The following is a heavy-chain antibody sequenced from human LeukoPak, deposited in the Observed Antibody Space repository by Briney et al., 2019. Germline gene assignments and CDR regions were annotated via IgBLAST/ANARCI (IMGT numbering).Heavy chain of an antibody. CDR2: INHSGRT. Sequence: AVYXGSFNGYYWSWIRQPPGKGVEWIGEINHSGRTNYNPSLKRRVTISVDTSKNQFSLKLSSVTAADTAVYYCARGPPRYYYDSSGYHGEYYFDYWGQGTLVTVSS. D-gene: IGHD3-22*01. V-gene: IGHV4-34*01. CDR3: ARGPPRYYYDSSGYHGEYYFDY. CDR1: XGSFNGYY. J-gene: IGHJ4*02.